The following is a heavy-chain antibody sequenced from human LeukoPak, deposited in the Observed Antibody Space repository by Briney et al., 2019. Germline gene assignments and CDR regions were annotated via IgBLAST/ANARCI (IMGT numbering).Heavy chain of an antibody. CDR2: ISSSGSTI. CDR3: ARQASGYYDILTGYYYDY. CDR1: GFTFSSYA. Sequence: GGSLRLSCAASGFTFSSYAMSWIRQAPGKGLQWVSYISSSGSTIYYADSVKGRFTISRDKAKNSLYLQMNSLRAEDTAVYYCARQASGYYDILTGYYYDYWGQGTLVTVSS. D-gene: IGHD3-9*01. V-gene: IGHV3-11*04. J-gene: IGHJ4*02.